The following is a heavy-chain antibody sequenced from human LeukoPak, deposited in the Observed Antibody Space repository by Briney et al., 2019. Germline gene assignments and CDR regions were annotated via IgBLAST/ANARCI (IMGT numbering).Heavy chain of an antibody. J-gene: IGHJ3*02. CDR1: GYSFTSYW. CDR3: ARQVTDCSGDSCYSRPFNI. V-gene: IGHV5-51*01. D-gene: IGHD2-15*01. CDR2: IYPGDSDT. Sequence: GESLKISCKGSGYSFTSYWIGWVRQMPGKGLEWMGIIYPGDSDTRYSPSFQGQVTISADKSISTAYLQWSSLKASDTAMYYCARQVTDCSGDSCYSRPFNIWGQGTMVTVSS.